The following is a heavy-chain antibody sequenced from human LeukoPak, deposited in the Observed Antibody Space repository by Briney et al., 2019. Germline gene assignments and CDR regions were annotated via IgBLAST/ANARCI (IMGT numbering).Heavy chain of an antibody. Sequence: SETLSLTCTVSGGSISSYYWSWIRQPPGKGLEWIGYIYYSGSTNYNPSLKSRVTVSVDTSKNQFSLKLSSVTAADTAVYYCARPILWFGPFAVKGVGGNDMDVWGKGTTVTISS. V-gene: IGHV4-59*08. CDR3: ARPILWFGPFAVKGVGGNDMDV. J-gene: IGHJ6*03. CDR1: GGSISSYY. D-gene: IGHD3-10*01. CDR2: IYYSGST.